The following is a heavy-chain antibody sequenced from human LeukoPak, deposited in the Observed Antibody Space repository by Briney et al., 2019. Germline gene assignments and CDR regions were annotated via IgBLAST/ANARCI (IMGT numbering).Heavy chain of an antibody. Sequence: ASVKVSCKASGDTFTSYGISWVRQAPGQGLEWMGWISAYNGNTSYAQKLQGRVIMTTDTSTSTAYMELRSLRSDDTAVYYCARGKIYSGYDEDYMDVWGKGTTVTISS. V-gene: IGHV1-18*01. CDR1: GDTFTSYG. CDR3: ARGKIYSGYDEDYMDV. CDR2: ISAYNGNT. J-gene: IGHJ6*03. D-gene: IGHD5-12*01.